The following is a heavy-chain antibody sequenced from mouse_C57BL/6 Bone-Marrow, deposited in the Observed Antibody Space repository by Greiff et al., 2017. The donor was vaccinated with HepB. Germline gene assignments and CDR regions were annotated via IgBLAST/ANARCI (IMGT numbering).Heavy chain of an antibody. CDR2: ISNGGGST. J-gene: IGHJ1*03. V-gene: IGHV5-12*01. Sequence: EVNVVESGGGLVQPGGSLKLSCAASGFTFSDYYMYWVRQTPEKRLEWVAYISNGGGSTYYPDTVKGRFTISRDNAKNTLYLQMSRLKSEDTAMYYCARPVYYYGSSWYFDVWGTGTTVTVSS. CDR1: GFTFSDYY. D-gene: IGHD1-1*01. CDR3: ARPVYYYGSSWYFDV.